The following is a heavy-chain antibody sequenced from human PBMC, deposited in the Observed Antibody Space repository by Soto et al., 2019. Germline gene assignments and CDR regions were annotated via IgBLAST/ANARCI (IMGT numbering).Heavy chain of an antibody. D-gene: IGHD1-26*01. CDR1: GGSISSFY. Sequence: QVQLQESGTGLVKPSETLSLICTVSGGSISSFYWSWIRQPAGKGLEWIGRIYSSGTTNYNHSLNCRVTMSVDTSKNQFSLWLSSVTAADTAVYYCARDRIVGTSYFDYWGQGTLVTVPS. CDR2: IYSSGTT. CDR3: ARDRIVGTSYFDY. V-gene: IGHV4-4*07. J-gene: IGHJ4*02.